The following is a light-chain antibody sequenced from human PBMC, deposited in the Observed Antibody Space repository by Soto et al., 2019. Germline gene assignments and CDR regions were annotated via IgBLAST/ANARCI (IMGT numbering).Light chain of an antibody. CDR3: QQRSNWPRIT. CDR2: DAS. V-gene: IGKV3-11*01. CDR1: QSVSSY. Sequence: NLLTQTPVTLSLSPVQSATLSWRASQSVSSYLAWYQQKPGQAPRLLIYDASNRATGIPARFSGSGSGTDFTLTISSLEPEDFAVYYCQQRSNWPRITFGQGTRLEIK. J-gene: IGKJ5*01.